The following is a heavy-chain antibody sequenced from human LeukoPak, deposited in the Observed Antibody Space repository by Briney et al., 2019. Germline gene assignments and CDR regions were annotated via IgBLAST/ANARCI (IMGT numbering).Heavy chain of an antibody. V-gene: IGHV3-73*01. Sequence: GGSLRLSCAASGFTFSGSAMHWVRQASGKGLEWVGRIRSEANSYATLYVASVKGRFTISRDDSKNTADLQMNSLKTEDTAVYYCTRQARHSYGYVLDYWGQGTLVTVSS. J-gene: IGHJ4*02. D-gene: IGHD5-18*01. CDR3: TRQARHSYGYVLDY. CDR2: IRSEANSYAT. CDR1: GFTFSGSA.